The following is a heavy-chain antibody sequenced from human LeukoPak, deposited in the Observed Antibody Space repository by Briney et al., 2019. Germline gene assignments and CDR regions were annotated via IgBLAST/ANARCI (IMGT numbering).Heavy chain of an antibody. J-gene: IGHJ4*02. Sequence: ASVKVSCKVSGYTLTELSMHWVRQAPGKGLEWMGGFDPEDGETIYAQKFQGRVTMTEDTSTDTAYMELSSLRSEDTAVYYCAGYDSSGYYTLLDYWGQGTLVTVSS. CDR1: GYTLTELS. CDR3: AGYDSSGYYTLLDY. D-gene: IGHD3-22*01. V-gene: IGHV1-24*01. CDR2: FDPEDGET.